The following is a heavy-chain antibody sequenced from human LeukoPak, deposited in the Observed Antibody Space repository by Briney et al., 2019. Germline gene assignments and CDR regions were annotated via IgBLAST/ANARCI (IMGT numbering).Heavy chain of an antibody. CDR3: ARDPSYYYDTTGYYPHYFDY. V-gene: IGHV3-30-3*01. Sequence: PGGSLRLSCAASGFTFSGYAMHWVRQAPGKGLEWVAVISYDGSNKYYADSVKGRFTISRDNSKNTLYLQMNSLRAEDTAVYYCARDPSYYYDTTGYYPHYFDYWGQGTLVTVSS. CDR2: ISYDGSNK. CDR1: GFTFSGYA. D-gene: IGHD3-22*01. J-gene: IGHJ4*02.